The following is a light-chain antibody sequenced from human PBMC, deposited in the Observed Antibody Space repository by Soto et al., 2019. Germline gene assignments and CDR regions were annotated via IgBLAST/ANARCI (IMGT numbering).Light chain of an antibody. Sequence: EVVLTQSPGTLSLSSGERATLSCMASQSVINSYLAWYQQKPGQAPRLLLYGAYNRATGIPDRFSGSGSGTDFTLTISRLEPEDFAVYYCQQYGTAPWTFGQGTKVDIK. V-gene: IGKV3-20*01. CDR1: QSVINSY. CDR2: GAY. CDR3: QQYGTAPWT. J-gene: IGKJ1*01.